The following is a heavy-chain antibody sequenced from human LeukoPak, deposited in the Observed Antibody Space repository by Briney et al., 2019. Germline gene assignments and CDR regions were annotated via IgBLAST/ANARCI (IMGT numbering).Heavy chain of an antibody. J-gene: IGHJ6*02. D-gene: IGHD3-10*01. CDR2: ISAYNGNT. V-gene: IGHV1-18*01. CDR1: GYTFTSYG. CDR3: AREEAPRTYYYGSGSHSYCYYGMDV. Sequence: ASVKVSCKASGYTFTSYGISWVRQAPGQGLAWMGWISAYNGNTNYAQKLQGRATMTTDTSTSTAYMELRSLRSDDTAVYYCAREEAPRTYYYGSGSHSYCYYGMDVWGQGTTVTVSS.